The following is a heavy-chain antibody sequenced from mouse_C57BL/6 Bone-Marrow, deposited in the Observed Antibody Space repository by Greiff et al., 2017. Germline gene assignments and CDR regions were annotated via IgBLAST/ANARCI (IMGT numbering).Heavy chain of an antibody. CDR1: GYSFTGYY. D-gene: IGHD2-4*01. Sequence: VQLQQSGPELVKPGASVKISCKASGYSFTGYYMNWVKQSPEKSLEWIGAINPSTGGTTYNQKFKAKATLTVDKSSSTAYMQLKSLTSEDSAVYYCARDAVYYDYDDGYAMDDWGQGTSVTVSS. CDR3: ARDAVYYDYDDGYAMDD. J-gene: IGHJ4*01. V-gene: IGHV1-42*01. CDR2: INPSTGGT.